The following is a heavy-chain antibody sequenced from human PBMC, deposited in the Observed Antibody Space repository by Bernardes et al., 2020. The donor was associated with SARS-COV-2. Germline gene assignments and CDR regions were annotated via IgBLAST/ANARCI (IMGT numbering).Heavy chain of an antibody. CDR2: NYYGGRT. V-gene: IGHV4-31*03. Sequence: SETLSLTCSVSGASINSGYYWTWIRQRPGEGLEWIGFNYYGGRTDYSPSLRSRVTISLDTSKNQFSLNLNSVTAADTAVYYCARDLGRGHDPWTHAFDVWGQGTKVTVSS. J-gene: IGHJ3*01. D-gene: IGHD3-10*01. CDR3: ARDLGRGHDPWTHAFDV. CDR1: GASINSGYY.